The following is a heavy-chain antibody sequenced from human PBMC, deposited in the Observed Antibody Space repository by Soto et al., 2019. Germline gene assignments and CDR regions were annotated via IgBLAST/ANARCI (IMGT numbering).Heavy chain of an antibody. D-gene: IGHD3-22*01. Sequence: SETLSLTCTVSGGSISSGGYYWSWIRQHPGKGLEWIGYIYYSGSTYYNPSLKSRVTISVDTSRNQFSLKLSSVTAADTAVYYCARLTPTPYYYDSSGYYYVDYWGQGTLVTVSS. CDR2: IYYSGST. CDR3: ARLTPTPYYYDSSGYYYVDY. J-gene: IGHJ4*02. V-gene: IGHV4-31*03. CDR1: GGSISSGGYY.